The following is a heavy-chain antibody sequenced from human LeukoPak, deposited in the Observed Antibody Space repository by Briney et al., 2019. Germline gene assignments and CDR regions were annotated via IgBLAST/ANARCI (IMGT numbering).Heavy chain of an antibody. V-gene: IGHV3-48*03. Sequence: PGGSLRLSCVASGFTFSRFEMNWVCQAPGKGLECISHISRGTYIAYADSVKGRFSISRDNAKNSLYLQMNSLRAEDTAVYYCTREQDREAAATVIGDSWGQGTLVTVSS. CDR3: TREQDREAAATVIGDS. CDR2: ISRGTYI. J-gene: IGHJ4*02. CDR1: GFTFSRFE. D-gene: IGHD2-15*01.